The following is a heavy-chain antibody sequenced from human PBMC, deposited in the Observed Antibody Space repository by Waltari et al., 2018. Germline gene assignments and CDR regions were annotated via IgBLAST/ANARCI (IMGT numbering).Heavy chain of an antibody. J-gene: IGHJ2*01. CDR3: AREKRITMIVVVITGGWYFDL. CDR2: IYYSGST. Sequence: QLQLQESGPGLVKPSETLSLTCTVSGGSISSSSYYWGWIRQPPGKGLEWIGSIYYSGSTYYNPSLKSRVTISVDTSKNQFSLKLSSVTAADTAVYYCAREKRITMIVVVITGGWYFDLWGRGTLVTVSS. V-gene: IGHV4-39*07. CDR1: GGSISSSSYY. D-gene: IGHD3-22*01.